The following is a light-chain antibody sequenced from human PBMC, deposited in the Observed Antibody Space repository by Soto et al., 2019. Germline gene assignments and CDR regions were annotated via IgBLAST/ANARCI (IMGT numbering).Light chain of an antibody. CDR2: GNT. V-gene: IGLV1-40*01. Sequence: QSVLTQPPSVSGAPGQRVTISCTGSSSNIGAGYDVHWYQQLPGTAPKLLIYGNTNRPSGIPDRFSGSKSGTSASLAITGLEAEYEADYYCQAYDRGRSGSRVFGTGNKVTVL. CDR1: SSNIGAGYD. CDR3: QAYDRGRSGSRV. J-gene: IGLJ1*01.